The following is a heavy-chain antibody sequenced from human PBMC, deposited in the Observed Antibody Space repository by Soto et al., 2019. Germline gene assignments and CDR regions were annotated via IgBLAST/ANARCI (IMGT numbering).Heavy chain of an antibody. CDR3: ARDLGVAQWLVLDGWFDP. D-gene: IGHD6-19*01. CDR1: GYTFTGYY. CDR2: INPNSGGT. V-gene: IGHV1-2*02. Sequence: QVQLVQSGAEVKKPGASVKVSCKASGYTFTGYYMHWVRQAPGQGLEWMGWINPNSGGTNYAQKFQGRVTMTRDTSIRPAYMELSRLRSDATAVYYCARDLGVAQWLVLDGWFDPWGQGTLVTVSS. J-gene: IGHJ5*02.